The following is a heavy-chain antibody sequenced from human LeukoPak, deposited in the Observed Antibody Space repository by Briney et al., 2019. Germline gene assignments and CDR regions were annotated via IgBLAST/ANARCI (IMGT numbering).Heavy chain of an antibody. CDR3: ARDAAIFGVVIPKDQDAFDI. CDR2: ISSSSSYI. V-gene: IGHV3-21*01. CDR1: GFTFSSYS. J-gene: IGHJ3*02. D-gene: IGHD3-3*01. Sequence: GGSLSLSCAASGFTFSSYSMNWVRQAPGKGLEWVSSISSSSSYIYYADSVKGRFTISRDNAKNSLYLQMNSLRAEDTAVYYCARDAAIFGVVIPKDQDAFDIWGQGTMVAVSS.